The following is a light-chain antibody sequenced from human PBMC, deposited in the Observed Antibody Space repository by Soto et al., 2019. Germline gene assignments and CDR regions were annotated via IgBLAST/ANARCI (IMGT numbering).Light chain of an antibody. Sequence: QSALTQPPSVSGAPGQRVTISCTGSSSNIGANFDVHWYHQLPGTAPKLLIYSDSQRPSGVPDRFSASKSGASASLVISGLRSEDEADYYCASWDARLSGWVFGGGTKLTVL. CDR3: ASWDARLSGWV. CDR2: SDS. CDR1: SSNIGANFD. J-gene: IGLJ3*02. V-gene: IGLV1-40*01.